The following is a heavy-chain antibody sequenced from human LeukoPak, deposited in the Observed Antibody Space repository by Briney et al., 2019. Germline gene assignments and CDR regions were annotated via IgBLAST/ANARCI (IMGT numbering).Heavy chain of an antibody. CDR3: AREEESQDWFDP. J-gene: IGHJ5*02. CDR2: IIPIFGTA. V-gene: IGHV1-69*13. CDR1: GGTFSSYA. Sequence: SVKVSCKASGGTFSSYAISWVRQAPGQGLEWMGGIIPIFGTANYAQKFQGRVTITAYESTSTAYMELSSLRSEDTAVYYCAREEESQDWFDPWGQGTLVTVSS.